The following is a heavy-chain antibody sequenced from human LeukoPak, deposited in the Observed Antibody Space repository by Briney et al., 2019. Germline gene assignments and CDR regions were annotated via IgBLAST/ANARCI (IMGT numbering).Heavy chain of an antibody. Sequence: PGGSLRLSCAASGFTFSSYAMSRVRQAPGKGLEWVSAISGSGGSTYYADSVKGRFTISRDNSKNTLYLQMNSLRAEDTAVYYCAKDSDYDYIWGSYRSAYYFDYWGQGTLVTVSS. CDR1: GFTFSSYA. CDR2: ISGSGGST. D-gene: IGHD3-16*02. J-gene: IGHJ4*02. CDR3: AKDSDYDYIWGSYRSAYYFDY. V-gene: IGHV3-23*01.